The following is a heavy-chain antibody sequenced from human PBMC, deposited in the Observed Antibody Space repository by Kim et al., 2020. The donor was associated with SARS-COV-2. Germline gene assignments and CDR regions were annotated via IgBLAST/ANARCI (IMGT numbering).Heavy chain of an antibody. J-gene: IGHJ5*02. Sequence: SPSRKSRVTVSEDTSKNQISLKLSSVTAADTAVYYCAREFFAQARSWFDPWGQGTLVTVSS. D-gene: IGHD3-3*01. V-gene: IGHV4-59*01. CDR3: AREFFAQARSWFDP.